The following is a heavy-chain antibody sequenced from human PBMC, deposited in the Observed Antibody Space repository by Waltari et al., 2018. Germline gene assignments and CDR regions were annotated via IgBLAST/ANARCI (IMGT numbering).Heavy chain of an antibody. CDR2: ISGSGGST. D-gene: IGHD4-17*01. J-gene: IGHJ4*02. Sequence: VQLLASGGGLVQSGGSLRLSCAASGFTFRSYAMNWVRQAPGKGVEWVSVISGSGGSTDYADSVKCRFTISRDNSKNTLYLQMNNLRVEDTAVYYCASSLYGDYTQIWGRVFDYWGQGTLVTVSS. CDR3: ASSLYGDYTQIWGRVFDY. CDR1: GFTFRSYA. V-gene: IGHV3-23*01.